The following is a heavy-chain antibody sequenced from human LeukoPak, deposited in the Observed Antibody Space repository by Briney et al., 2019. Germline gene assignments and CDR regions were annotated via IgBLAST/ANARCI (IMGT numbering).Heavy chain of an antibody. D-gene: IGHD3-10*01. Sequence: GGSLRLSCAASGFTFSSYAMHWVRQAPGKGLEWVAVISYDGSNKYYADSVKGRFTISRDNSKNTLYLQMNSLRAEDTAVYYCARNYGSGSYYSPGYYYYMDVWGKGTTVTISS. V-gene: IGHV3-30*04. CDR2: ISYDGSNK. CDR1: GFTFSSYA. CDR3: ARNYGSGSYYSPGYYYYMDV. J-gene: IGHJ6*03.